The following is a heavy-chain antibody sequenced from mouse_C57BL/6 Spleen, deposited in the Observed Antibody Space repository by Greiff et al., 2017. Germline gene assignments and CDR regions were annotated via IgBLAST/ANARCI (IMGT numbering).Heavy chain of an antibody. J-gene: IGHJ1*03. CDR3: ARSGLRYPYWYFDV. D-gene: IGHD1-1*01. V-gene: IGHV1-76*01. Sequence: VQLQQSGAELVRPGASVKLSCKASGYTFTDYYINWVKQRPGQGLEWIARIYPGSGNTYYNEKFKGKATLTAEKSSSTAYMQLSSLTSEDSAVYFCARSGLRYPYWYFDVWGTGTTVTVSS. CDR2: IYPGSGNT. CDR1: GYTFTDYY.